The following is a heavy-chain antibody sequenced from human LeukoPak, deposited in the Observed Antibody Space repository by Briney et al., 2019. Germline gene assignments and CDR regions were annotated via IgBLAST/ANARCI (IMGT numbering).Heavy chain of an antibody. J-gene: IGHJ4*02. CDR1: GFTFSSYA. Sequence: PGGSLRLSCAASGFTFSSYAMSWVRQAPGKGLEWVSAISGSGGSTYYADSVKGRFTISRDNSKNTVYLQMNSLRAEDTAVYYCAKDYYYGSGSYLDYWGQGTLVTVSS. CDR2: ISGSGGST. D-gene: IGHD3-10*01. V-gene: IGHV3-23*01. CDR3: AKDYYYGSGSYLDY.